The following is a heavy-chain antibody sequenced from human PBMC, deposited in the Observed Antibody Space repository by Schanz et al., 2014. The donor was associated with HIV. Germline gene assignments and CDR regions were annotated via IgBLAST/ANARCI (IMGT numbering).Heavy chain of an antibody. CDR1: GYIFTNYR. V-gene: IGHV1-2*02. CDR2: IDPEGGGT. J-gene: IGHJ4*02. D-gene: IGHD6-19*01. CDR3: ARNIAVAGTRDVYYIDY. Sequence: QVQLEQSGAEVRKPGASVRISCKSSGYIFTNYRIHWVRQAPGQGLQWMGVIDPEGGGTKFAREFQGSVTLTRDTSIRTAYMELSRLRSDDTAVYYCARNIAVAGTRDVYYIDYWGQGTLVTVSS.